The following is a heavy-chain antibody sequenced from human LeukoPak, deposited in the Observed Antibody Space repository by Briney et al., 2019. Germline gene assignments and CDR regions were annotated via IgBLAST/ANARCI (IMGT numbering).Heavy chain of an antibody. CDR3: ASLYSGYDYTDY. CDR1: GGTFSSYA. Sequence: ASVKVSCKASGGTFSSYAISWVRQAPGQGLEWMGGIIPIFGTANYAQKFQGRVTITADKSTSTAYMELSSLRSEDTAVYYCASLYSGYDYTDYWGQGTLVTVSS. CDR2: IIPIFGTA. J-gene: IGHJ4*02. V-gene: IGHV1-69*06. D-gene: IGHD5-12*01.